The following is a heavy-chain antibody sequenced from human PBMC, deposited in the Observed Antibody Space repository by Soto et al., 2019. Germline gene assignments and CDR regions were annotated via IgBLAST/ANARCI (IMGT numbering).Heavy chain of an antibody. CDR3: ARDEGSHGFDS. J-gene: IGHJ4*02. Sequence: ASVKVSCKAAGYTFTNYGISWGRQAPGQGLEWMGWVSGYNGNTNYAQKLRGRVTMTTDTSTSTAYMELRTLRSDDTAVYYCARDEGSHGFDSWGQGTLVTVSS. D-gene: IGHD6-19*01. CDR2: VSGYNGNT. V-gene: IGHV1-18*04. CDR1: GYTFTNYG.